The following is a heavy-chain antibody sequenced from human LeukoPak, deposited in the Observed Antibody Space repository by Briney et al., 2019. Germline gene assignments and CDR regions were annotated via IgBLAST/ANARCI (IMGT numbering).Heavy chain of an antibody. J-gene: IGHJ6*02. CDR3: ARDGTGYSSGWPKGEYYYYYGMDV. V-gene: IGHV4-30-4*01. D-gene: IGHD6-19*01. CDR2: IYYSGST. Sequence: PSQTLSLTCTVSGGSISSGDYYWRWIRQPPGKGLEWIVYIYYSGSTYYNPSLKSRVTISVDTSKNQFSLKLSSVTAADTAVYYCARDGTGYSSGWPKGEYYYYYGMDVWGQGTTVTVSS. CDR1: GGSISSGDYY.